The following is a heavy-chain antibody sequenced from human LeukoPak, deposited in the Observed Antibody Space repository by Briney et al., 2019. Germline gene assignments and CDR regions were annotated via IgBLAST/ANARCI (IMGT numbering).Heavy chain of an antibody. CDR3: AKELDTMFFDY. D-gene: IGHD3-10*02. CDR1: GFNFDRYT. J-gene: IGHJ4*02. CDR2: AGWAGGTT. V-gene: IGHV3-43*01. Sequence: GGSLRLSCATSGFNFDRYTIHWVRQAPGKGLEWVSLAGWAGGTTFCSDSVRGRFTISRDSGRKSVYLQMNSLTTDDTAFYFCAKELDTMFFDYWGQGALVTVSS.